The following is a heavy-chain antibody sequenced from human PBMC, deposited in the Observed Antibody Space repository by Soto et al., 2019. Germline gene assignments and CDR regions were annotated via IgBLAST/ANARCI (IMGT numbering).Heavy chain of an antibody. V-gene: IGHV4-34*01. D-gene: IGHD5-12*01. Sequence: SETLSLTCAVYGGPFSGYYWSWIRQPPGKGLEWIGEINHSGSTNYNPSLKSRVTISVDTSKNQFSLKLSSVTAADTAVYYCARVVATINKGSSWNYYYYYYMDVWGKGTTVTVSS. J-gene: IGHJ6*03. CDR1: GGPFSGYY. CDR2: INHSGST. CDR3: ARVVATINKGSSWNYYYYYYMDV.